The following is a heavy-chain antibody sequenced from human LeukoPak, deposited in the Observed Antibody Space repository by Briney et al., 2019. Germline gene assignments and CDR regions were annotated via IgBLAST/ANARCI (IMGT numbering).Heavy chain of an antibody. CDR1: GGPISSYY. V-gene: IGHV4-59*01. D-gene: IGHD6-19*01. CDR3: ARESGLGSRYYYYGMDV. J-gene: IGHJ6*02. CDR2: VYYSGST. Sequence: PAETLSLTCSVSGGPISSYYWSWIRQPPGRGLEWIGYVYYSGSTNYNPSLKNRVTISVDTSKNQFSLRLNSVTAADTAVYYCARESGLGSRYYYYGMDVWGQGTMVTVSS.